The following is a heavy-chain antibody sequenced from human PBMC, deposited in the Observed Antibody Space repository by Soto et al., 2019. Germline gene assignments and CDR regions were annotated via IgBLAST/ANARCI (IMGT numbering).Heavy chain of an antibody. CDR3: ARDVGRYNINRVWFAP. V-gene: IGHV4-38-2*02. D-gene: IGHD1-20*01. CDR1: GYRINIDAC. CDR2: VCHSGTI. J-gene: IGHJ5*02. Sequence: SETLSLTCVVSGYRINIDACWGWIRQSPEKGLEWLGSVCHSGTIYYNPSLKSRVTISLDTPKNQFSLSLSSVTAADTALYYCARDVGRYNINRVWFAPWGQGILVTVSS.